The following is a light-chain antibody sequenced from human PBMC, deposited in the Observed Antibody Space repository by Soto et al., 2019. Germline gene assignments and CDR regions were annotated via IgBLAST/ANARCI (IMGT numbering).Light chain of an antibody. J-gene: IGLJ2*01. CDR2: EGS. V-gene: IGLV2-23*01. Sequence: QSALTQPASVSGSPGQSITISCTGTSSDVGSYNLVSWYQQHPGKAPKLMIYEGSKRPSGVSNRFSGSKSGNTASLTISGLQAEDEADYYCCSYAGSSTLVFAGGATLTVL. CDR3: CSYAGSSTLV. CDR1: SSDVGSYNL.